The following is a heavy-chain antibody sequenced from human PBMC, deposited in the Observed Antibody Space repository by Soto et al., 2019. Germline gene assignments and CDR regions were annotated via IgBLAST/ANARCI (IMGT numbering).Heavy chain of an antibody. CDR3: ARDSSLAY. J-gene: IGHJ4*02. CDR1: GYTFTSFY. V-gene: IGHV1-46*01. Sequence: ASVKVSCKASGYTFTSFYIHWVRQAPGQGPEWMGILNPITGGTSYAPKFQGRLSMTRDTSTSTVYMELSSLRSDDTAVYYCARDSSLAYWGQGTLVTVSS. CDR2: LNPITGGT.